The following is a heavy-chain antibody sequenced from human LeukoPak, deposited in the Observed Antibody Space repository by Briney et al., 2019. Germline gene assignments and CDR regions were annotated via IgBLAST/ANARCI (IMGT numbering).Heavy chain of an antibody. CDR2: IYSGGST. CDR1: GFTVGSNY. CDR3: AKDLSIVGATSNFDY. D-gene: IGHD1-26*01. J-gene: IGHJ4*02. Sequence: GGSLRLSCAASGFTVGSNYMSWVRQAPGKGLEWVSVIYSGGSTYYADSVKGRFTISRDNSKNTLYLQMNSLRAEDTAVYYCAKDLSIVGATSNFDYWGQGTLVTVSS. V-gene: IGHV3-53*01.